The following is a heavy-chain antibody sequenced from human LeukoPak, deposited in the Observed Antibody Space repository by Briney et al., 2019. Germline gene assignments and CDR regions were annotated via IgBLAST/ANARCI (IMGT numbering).Heavy chain of an antibody. CDR2: IYYSGST. V-gene: IGHV4-61*01. D-gene: IGHD4-23*01. Sequence: PSETLSLTCTVSGGSFSSGSYYWSWIRQPPGKGLEWIGYIYYSGSTNYNPSLKSRVTISVDTSKNQFSLKLSSVTAADTAVYYCAGGINDYGGYNWFDPWGQGTLVTVSS. CDR1: GGSFSSGSYY. CDR3: AGGINDYGGYNWFDP. J-gene: IGHJ5*02.